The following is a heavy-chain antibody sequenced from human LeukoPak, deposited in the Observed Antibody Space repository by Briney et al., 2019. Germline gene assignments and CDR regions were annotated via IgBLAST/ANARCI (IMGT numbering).Heavy chain of an antibody. D-gene: IGHD5-12*01. J-gene: IGHJ6*03. CDR1: GYSISTGYY. Sequence: NPSETLSLTCTVSGYSISTGYYWDWIRQPPGKGLEWIGTFYHGGSTHYNPSLKSRVTISVDTSKNQVSLKLRSVTAADTAVYYCARTTEGYAGGPGYSYYYYMDVWGKGTTATISS. CDR3: ARTTEGYAGGPGYSYYYYMDV. V-gene: IGHV4-38-2*02. CDR2: FYHGGST.